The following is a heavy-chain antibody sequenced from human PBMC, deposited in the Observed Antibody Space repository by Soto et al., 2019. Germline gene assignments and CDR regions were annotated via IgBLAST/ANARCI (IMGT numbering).Heavy chain of an antibody. CDR1: GGSFSGYY. CDR3: AAGSGSYSPPFDY. CDR2: INHSGST. Sequence: QVQLQQWGAGLLKPSETLSLTCAVYGGSFSGYYWSWIRQPPGKGLEWIGEINHSGSTNYNPSLKSRVTISVDTSKNQFSLKLSSVTAADTAVYYCAAGSGSYSPPFDYWGQGTLVTVSS. D-gene: IGHD3-10*01. V-gene: IGHV4-34*01. J-gene: IGHJ4*02.